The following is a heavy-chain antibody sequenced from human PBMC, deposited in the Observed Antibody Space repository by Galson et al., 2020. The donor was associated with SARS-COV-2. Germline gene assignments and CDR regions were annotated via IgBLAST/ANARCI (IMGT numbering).Heavy chain of an antibody. V-gene: IGHV1-18*01. J-gene: IGHJ4*02. Sequence: ASVKVSCKTSGYRFTSYGISWVRQAPGQGLEWMGWVSAYNGNTNYGQKFQGRVTMTTDTSTRTAYMELRSLRSDDTAVYFCARDHPIYISTAGSPPDYWGQGSLVTVSS. CDR1: GYRFTSYG. D-gene: IGHD6-13*01. CDR3: ARDHPIYISTAGSPPDY. CDR2: VSAYNGNT.